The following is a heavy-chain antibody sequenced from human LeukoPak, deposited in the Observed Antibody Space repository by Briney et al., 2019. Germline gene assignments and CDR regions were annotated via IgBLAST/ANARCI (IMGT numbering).Heavy chain of an antibody. Sequence: PSETLSLTCTVSGASISGFYWSWIRQPPGKGLEWIGYMHSTGSTNQNPSLKSRVTMSVDASKNQFSLKLTSVTAADTAVYYCARYRCPDDICDGFDYWGLGTLVTVST. CDR3: ARYRCPDDICDGFDY. V-gene: IGHV4-59*01. CDR2: MHSTGST. J-gene: IGHJ4*02. D-gene: IGHD2-8*01. CDR1: GASISGFY.